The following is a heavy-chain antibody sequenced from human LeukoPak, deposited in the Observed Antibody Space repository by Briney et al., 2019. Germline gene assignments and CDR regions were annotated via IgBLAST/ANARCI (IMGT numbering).Heavy chain of an antibody. CDR3: ARGRDDILTGYYQYYFDY. CDR1: GGSISTSNYY. CDR2: IFYSGST. J-gene: IGHJ4*02. Sequence: PSETLSLTCTVSGGSISTSNYYWGWIRQPPGKGLEWIGNIFYSGSTYYSPSLKSRVTISLDTSRNQFSLKLNSVTAADTAVYYCARGRDDILTGYYQYYFDYWGQGTLVTVSS. D-gene: IGHD3-9*01. V-gene: IGHV4-39*07.